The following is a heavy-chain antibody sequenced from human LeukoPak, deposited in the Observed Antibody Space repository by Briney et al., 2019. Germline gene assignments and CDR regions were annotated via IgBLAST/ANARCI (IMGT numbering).Heavy chain of an antibody. CDR3: ARGLFGSSGYYGDSQH. CDR1: GGSISSSSYY. J-gene: IGHJ1*01. CDR2: IYYSGST. D-gene: IGHD3-22*01. V-gene: IGHV4-39*07. Sequence: SETLSLTCTVSGGSISSSSYYWGWIRQPPGKGLEWIGSIYYSGSTYYNPSLKSRVTISVDTSKNQFSLKLSSVTAADTAVYYCARGLFGSSGYYGDSQHWGQGTLVTVSS.